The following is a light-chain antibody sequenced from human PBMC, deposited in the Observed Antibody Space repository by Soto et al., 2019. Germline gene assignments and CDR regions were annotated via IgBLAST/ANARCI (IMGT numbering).Light chain of an antibody. J-gene: IGKJ1*01. CDR3: QQYNSSWT. V-gene: IGKV1-5*03. CDR1: QSVSSW. Sequence: DIQMPQSPSTLSASVGDRVTITCRASQSVSSWLAWYQQKPGKAPNLLIYKASSLESGVPSRFSGSGSGTELTLTISSLQPDDFATYYCQQYNSSWTFGQGTKVEI. CDR2: KAS.